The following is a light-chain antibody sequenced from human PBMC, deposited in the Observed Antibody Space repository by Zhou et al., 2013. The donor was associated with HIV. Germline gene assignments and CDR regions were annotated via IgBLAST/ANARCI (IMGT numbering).Light chain of an antibody. V-gene: IGKV3-15*01. CDR3: QQYNDWPWT. CDR1: QTVSSN. Sequence: EIVMTQSPATLSVSPGERATLSCGASQTVSSNLAWYQQKPGQAPRLLIYGASSRATGIPARFGGSGSGTEFTLTISGLQSEDFAVYYCQQYNDWPWTFGQGDQGGNQT. CDR2: GAS. J-gene: IGKJ1*01.